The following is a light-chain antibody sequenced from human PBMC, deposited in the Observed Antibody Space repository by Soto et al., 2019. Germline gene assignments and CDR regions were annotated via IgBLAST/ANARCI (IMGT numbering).Light chain of an antibody. CDR3: QSYDSSLSGWV. CDR2: GDN. V-gene: IGLV1-40*01. J-gene: IGLJ3*02. Sequence: QAVVTQPPSVSGAPGQRVTISCTGSSSNIGAGYDVHWYQQLPGTAPKLLIYGDNNRPSGVPDRLSGSKSGTSASLAITGLQAEDEADYYCQSYDSSLSGWVFGGGTKVTVL. CDR1: SSNIGAGYD.